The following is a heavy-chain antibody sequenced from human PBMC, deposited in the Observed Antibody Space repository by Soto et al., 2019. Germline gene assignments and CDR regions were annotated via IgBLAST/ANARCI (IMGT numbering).Heavy chain of an antibody. Sequence: HPGGSLRLSCAASGFTFSSYWMSWVRQAPGKGLEWVANIKQDGSEKYYVDSVKGRFTISRDNAKNSLYLQMNNLRAEDTAVYYCARDLERRLPGYFDYWGQGTLVTVSS. J-gene: IGHJ4*02. D-gene: IGHD2-21*02. V-gene: IGHV3-7*01. CDR2: IKQDGSEK. CDR3: ARDLERRLPGYFDY. CDR1: GFTFSSYW.